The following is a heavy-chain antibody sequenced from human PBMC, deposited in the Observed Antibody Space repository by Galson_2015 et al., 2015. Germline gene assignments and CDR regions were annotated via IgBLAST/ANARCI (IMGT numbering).Heavy chain of an antibody. D-gene: IGHD2-2*01. V-gene: IGHV1-3*01. CDR1: GYTFTSYA. CDR3: ARDFCSSTSCQSDY. J-gene: IGHJ4*02. CDR2: INAGNGNT. Sequence: SVKVSCKASGYTFTSYAMHWVRQAPGQRLEWMGWINAGNGNTKYSQKFQGRVTITRDTSASTAYMELSSLRSEDTAVYYCARDFCSSTSCQSDYWGQGTLVTVSS.